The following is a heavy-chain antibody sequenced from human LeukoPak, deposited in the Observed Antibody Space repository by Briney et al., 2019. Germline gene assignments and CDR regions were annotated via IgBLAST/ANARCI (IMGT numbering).Heavy chain of an antibody. V-gene: IGHV3-11*04. CDR2: ISSSGSTI. J-gene: IGHJ4*02. CDR1: GFTFSDYY. CDR3: ARGRYYDFWSGYYSDY. Sequence: GSLRLSCAASGFTFSDYYMSWIRQAPGKGLEWVSYISSSGSTIYYADSVKGRFTISRDNAKNSLYLQMNSLRAEDTAVYYCARGRYYDFWSGYYSDYWGQGTLVTVSS. D-gene: IGHD3-3*01.